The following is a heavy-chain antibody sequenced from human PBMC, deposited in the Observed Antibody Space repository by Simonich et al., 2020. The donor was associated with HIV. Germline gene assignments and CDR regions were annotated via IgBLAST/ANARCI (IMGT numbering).Heavy chain of an antibody. CDR2: SNPKNGDT. Sequence: QVQLVHSGAEVQKPGASVKVSCKASGYTFTAYYMHWVRQAPGQGLEWMGCSNPKNGDTNFAKRLQGRVSMIRDTSISTAFMELSSLRSDDTAVYYCARGPNTGGYDAFGGQGTLVTVSS. CDR1: GYTFTAYY. J-gene: IGHJ4*02. D-gene: IGHD5-12*01. CDR3: ARGPNTGGYDAF. V-gene: IGHV1-2*02.